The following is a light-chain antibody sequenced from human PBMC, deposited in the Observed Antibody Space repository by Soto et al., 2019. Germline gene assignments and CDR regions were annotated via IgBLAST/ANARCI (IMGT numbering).Light chain of an antibody. CDR3: GAWDASMTGYV. Sequence: QSVLTQPPSASGTPGQRVTISCSGSSSNIGSNTVNWYHQLPGTAPKFLIYSNDQRPSGVPDRFSGSKSGTSASLAITGLQAEDEADYYCGAWDASMTGYVLGTGTKLTVL. CDR1: SSNIGSNT. CDR2: SND. V-gene: IGLV1-44*01. J-gene: IGLJ1*01.